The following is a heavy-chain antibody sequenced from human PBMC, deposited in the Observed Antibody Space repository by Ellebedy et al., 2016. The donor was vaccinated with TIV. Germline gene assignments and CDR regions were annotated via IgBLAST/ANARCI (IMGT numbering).Heavy chain of an antibody. CDR2: INQDGSAK. V-gene: IGHV3-7*01. Sequence: GGSLRLSCAASGFTFSDHLMDWVRQAPGKGLEWVANINQDGSAKFYVDSVNGRFTVSRDNAKNSLYLHLNSLRAEDTAMYYCATDGNYGDYLSPTHAFVIWGQGTMVTVSS. D-gene: IGHD4-17*01. CDR3: ATDGNYGDYLSPTHAFVI. J-gene: IGHJ3*02. CDR1: GFTFSDHL.